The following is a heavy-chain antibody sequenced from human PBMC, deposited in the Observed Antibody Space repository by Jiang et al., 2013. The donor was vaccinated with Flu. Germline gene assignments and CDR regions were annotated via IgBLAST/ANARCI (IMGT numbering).Heavy chain of an antibody. V-gene: IGHV4-59*01. CDR1: GGSISSYY. D-gene: IGHD1-26*01. Sequence: GSGLVKPSETLSLTCTVSGGSISSYYWSWIRQPPGKGLEWIGYIYYSGSTNYNPSLKSRVTISVDTSKNQFSLKLSSVTAADTAVYYCARVHGSSDGFDYWGQGTLVTVSS. CDR3: ARVHGSSDGFDY. CDR2: IYYSGST. J-gene: IGHJ4*02.